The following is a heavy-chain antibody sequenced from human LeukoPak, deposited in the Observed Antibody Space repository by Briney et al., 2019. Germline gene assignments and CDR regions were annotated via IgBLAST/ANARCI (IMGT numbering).Heavy chain of an antibody. V-gene: IGHV4-31*03. CDR3: ARYHYGYGY. Sequence: PSETLSLTCTVSGGSISSGDYYWSWIRQHPGKGLEWIGYIYYSGYTSYNPSLKGRVTISLDTSKNQFSLELSSVTAADTAVYYCARYHYGYGYWGQGTLVTVSS. CDR1: GGSISSGDYY. D-gene: IGHD3-10*01. J-gene: IGHJ4*02. CDR2: IYYSGYT.